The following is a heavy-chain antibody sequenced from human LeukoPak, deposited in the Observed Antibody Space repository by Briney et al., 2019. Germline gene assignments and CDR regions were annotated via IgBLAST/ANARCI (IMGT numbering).Heavy chain of an antibody. D-gene: IGHD2-2*01. Sequence: SETLSLTCTVSGGSISSSSYFWGWIRQPPGKGLEWIGSIYYSGSTYYNASLKSRVTISVDTSKNQFSLKLSSVTAADTAVYYCARQGGESIIVVPAAMGRVDYWGQGTLVTVSS. V-gene: IGHV4-39*01. J-gene: IGHJ4*02. CDR1: GGSISSSSYF. CDR3: ARQGGESIIVVPAAMGRVDY. CDR2: IYYSGST.